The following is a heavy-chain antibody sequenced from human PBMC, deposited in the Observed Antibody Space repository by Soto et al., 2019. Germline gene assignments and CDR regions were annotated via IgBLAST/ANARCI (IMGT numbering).Heavy chain of an antibody. CDR3: AHRRGAYYFDV. Sequence: QITLKESGPTLVKPTQTLTLTCTFSGFSLSTNGVGVGWIRQPPGKALEWLALIYWDGDKRYSPSLKSRLTITKDTSTNQVVLTMTNMDPVDTATYYCAHRRGAYYFDVWGLGTLVTVSS. J-gene: IGHJ4*02. D-gene: IGHD1-26*01. V-gene: IGHV2-5*02. CDR1: GFSLSTNGVG. CDR2: IYWDGDK.